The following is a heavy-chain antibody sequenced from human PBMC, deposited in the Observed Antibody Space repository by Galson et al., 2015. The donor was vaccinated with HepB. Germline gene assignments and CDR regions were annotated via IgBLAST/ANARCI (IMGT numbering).Heavy chain of an antibody. CDR3: ARGGV. J-gene: IGHJ6*04. D-gene: IGHD1-26*01. CDR2: VRNKASSHTT. CDR1: GFIFSIHY. V-gene: IGHV3-72*01. Sequence: SLRLSCAACGFIFSIHYMDWVRQAPGKGLGWVARVRNKASSHTTEYAASVRGRFTISRDDLKNSVYLQMNSLKTEDTALYYCARGGVWGKGTTVTVSS.